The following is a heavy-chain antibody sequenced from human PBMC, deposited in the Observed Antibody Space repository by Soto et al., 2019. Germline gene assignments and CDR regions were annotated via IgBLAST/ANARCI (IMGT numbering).Heavy chain of an antibody. CDR3: ARGGYCSGGSCYSVPGFDY. D-gene: IGHD2-15*01. CDR1: GFTFSSYA. Sequence: GGSLRLSCAASGFTFSSYAMSWVRQAPGKGLEWVSAISGSGGSTYYADSVKGRFTISRDNSKNTLYLQMNSLRAEDTAVYYCARGGYCSGGSCYSVPGFDYWGQGTLVTVSS. CDR2: ISGSGGST. J-gene: IGHJ4*02. V-gene: IGHV3-23*01.